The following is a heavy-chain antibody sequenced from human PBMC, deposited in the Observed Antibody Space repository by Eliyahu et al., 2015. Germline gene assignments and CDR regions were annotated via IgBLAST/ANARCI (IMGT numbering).Heavy chain of an antibody. CDR2: INYSGGST. D-gene: IGHD4-17*01. V-gene: IGHV3-23*01. CDR3: AKEGLRLSDC. CDR1: GFTFSNSG. J-gene: IGHJ4*02. Sequence: EVQLLESGGGLVQPGGSLRLSCAASGFTFSNSGMXWVRQAPGKGLQWVSTINYSGGSTYYADSVKGRFTISRDNSKNTLFLQMSSLRPDDTAVYYCAKEGLRLSDCWGQGTLVTVSS.